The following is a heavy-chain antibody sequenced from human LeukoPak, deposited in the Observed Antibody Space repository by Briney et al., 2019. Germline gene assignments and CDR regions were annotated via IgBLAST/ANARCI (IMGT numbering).Heavy chain of an antibody. CDR3: ARDGGMDV. V-gene: IGHV3-48*01. CDR1: GFTFSSYS. CDR2: ISSISYSI. Sequence: GGSLRLSCAASGFTFSSYSMNWVRQAPGKGLEWVSYISSISYSIYYADSVKGRFTISRDNAKNSLYLQMNSLRAEDTAVYYCARDGGMDVWGKGTTVTVSS. D-gene: IGHD3-10*01. J-gene: IGHJ6*04.